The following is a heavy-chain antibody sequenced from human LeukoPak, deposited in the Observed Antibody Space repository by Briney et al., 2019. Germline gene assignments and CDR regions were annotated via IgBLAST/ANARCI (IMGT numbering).Heavy chain of an antibody. CDR1: GYTFTSYG. Sequence: ASVKVSCKASGYTFTSYGISWVRRAPGQGLEWMGWIIAYNGNTYYAQNFQGRVTVTTDTSTSTAYMELTSLRSDDTGVYYCAREGRYYYYFMDVGGKGTTVTVSS. CDR2: IIAYNGNT. CDR3: AREGRYYYYFMDV. V-gene: IGHV1-18*01. J-gene: IGHJ6*03.